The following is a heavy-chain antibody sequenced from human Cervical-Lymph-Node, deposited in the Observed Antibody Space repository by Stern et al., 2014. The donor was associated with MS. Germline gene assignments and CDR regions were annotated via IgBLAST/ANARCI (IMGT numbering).Heavy chain of an antibody. CDR1: GGSVSSGSYY. CDR3: ARSMTTVSPFDY. CDR2: SYYSGST. V-gene: IGHV4-61*01. J-gene: IGHJ4*02. D-gene: IGHD4-17*01. Sequence: MQLVESGPGLVKPSETLSLTCTVSGGSVSSGSYYWSWIRQPPGKGLEWIGDSYYSGSTNYNHSLQRRVTISVDTSKNQFSLKLSSVTAADTAVYYCARSMTTVSPFDYWGQGTLVTVSS.